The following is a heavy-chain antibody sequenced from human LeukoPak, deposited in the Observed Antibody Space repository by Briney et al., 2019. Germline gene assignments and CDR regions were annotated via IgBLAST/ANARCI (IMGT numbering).Heavy chain of an antibody. CDR3: ARARLPMVRGSFPVIY. D-gene: IGHD3-10*01. CDR2: ISSSGSTI. CDR1: GFTFSDYY. V-gene: IGHV3-11*04. J-gene: IGHJ4*02. Sequence: GGSLRLSCAASGFTFSDYYMSWIRQAPGKGLEWVSYISSSGSTIYYADSVKGRFTISRDNAKNSLYLQMNSLRAEDTAVYYCARARLPMVRGSFPVIYWGQGTLVTVSS.